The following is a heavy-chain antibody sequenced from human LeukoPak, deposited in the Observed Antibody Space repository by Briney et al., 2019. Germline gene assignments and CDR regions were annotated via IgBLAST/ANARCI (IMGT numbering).Heavy chain of an antibody. V-gene: IGHV3-30-3*01. Sequence: PGGSLRLSCAASGFTFSSYAMHWVRQAPGKGLEWVAVISYDGSNKYYADSVKGRFTISRDNSKNTLYLQMNSLRAGDTAVYYCASGVTFGHYYFDYWGQGTLVTVSS. CDR2: ISYDGSNK. D-gene: IGHD2-21*02. J-gene: IGHJ4*02. CDR1: GFTFSSYA. CDR3: ASGVTFGHYYFDY.